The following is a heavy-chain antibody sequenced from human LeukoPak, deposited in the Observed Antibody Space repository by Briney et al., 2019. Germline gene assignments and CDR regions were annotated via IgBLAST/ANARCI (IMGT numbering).Heavy chain of an antibody. V-gene: IGHV1-46*01. CDR2: INPSGGTT. Sequence: ASVTVSCKASGYTFTTYYMHWVRQAPGQGLEWMGVINPSGGTTTYAQKFQGRVTMTRDTSTSTVYMELSSLRSEDTAVYYCSRELGGSYFDYWGQGTLVTVSS. J-gene: IGHJ4*02. D-gene: IGHD1-26*01. CDR1: GYTFTTYY. CDR3: SRELGGSYFDY.